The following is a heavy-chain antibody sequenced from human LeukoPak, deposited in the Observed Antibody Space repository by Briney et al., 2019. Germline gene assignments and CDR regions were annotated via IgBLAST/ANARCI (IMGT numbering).Heavy chain of an antibody. CDR1: GDSIPSYY. D-gene: IGHD6-6*01. V-gene: IGHV4-59*01. Sequence: PSETLSLTCNVSGDSIPSYYWSWIRRPPGKRLEWIGFILYTGSANYNPSLESRISISVDTSKSQFSLTVKSVTAAGTAVYYCARVRRVSSSYSTNYYYMDVWGKGTTVTVS. CDR2: ILYTGSA. J-gene: IGHJ6*03. CDR3: ARVRRVSSSYSTNYYYMDV.